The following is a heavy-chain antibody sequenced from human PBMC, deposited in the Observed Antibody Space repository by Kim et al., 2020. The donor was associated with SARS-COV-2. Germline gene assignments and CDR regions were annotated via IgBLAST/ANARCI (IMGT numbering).Heavy chain of an antibody. V-gene: IGHV3-33*05. CDR3: ARDGSMVSQLLLWFDAFDI. J-gene: IGHJ3*02. D-gene: IGHD2-2*01. CDR1: GFTFSSYA. Sequence: GGSLRLSCAASGFTFSSYAMHWVRQAPGKGLEWVAIISYDGSKKYYADSVKGRFTISRDNSKNTLYLQMSSLRADDTAVYYCARDGSMVSQLLLWFDAFDIWGQGTMVSVSS. CDR2: ISYDGSKK.